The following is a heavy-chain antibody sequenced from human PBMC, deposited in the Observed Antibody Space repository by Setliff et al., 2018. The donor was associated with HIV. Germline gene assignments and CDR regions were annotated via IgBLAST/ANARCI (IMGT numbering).Heavy chain of an antibody. Sequence: SETLSLTCTVSGGSINTYYWSWIRQPAGKGLEWIGRFYTSGSTNYNPSLKSRVTMSVDTSKRQFSLRLKSVTAADTAAYYCTRGLGDQWLGSGDIDQYRYMDVWGTATTVTVSS. J-gene: IGHJ6*03. CDR2: FYTSGST. V-gene: IGHV4-4*07. CDR3: TRGLGDQWLGSGDIDQYRYMDV. D-gene: IGHD6-19*01. CDR1: GGSINTYY.